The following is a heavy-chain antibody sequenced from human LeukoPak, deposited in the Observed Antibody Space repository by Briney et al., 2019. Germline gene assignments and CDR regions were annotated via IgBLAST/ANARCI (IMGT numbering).Heavy chain of an antibody. J-gene: IGHJ4*02. CDR1: GFTFSSYP. V-gene: IGHV3-30-3*01. CDR2: TSSDGSDK. Sequence: PGGSLRLSCAASGFTFSSYPMHWVRQAPGKGLEWVALTSSDGSDKKYADSMKGRFTSSRDNSKNTLYLQMHSLRVEDTAVYYCARDYPADYWGQGTLVTVSS. CDR3: ARDYPADY.